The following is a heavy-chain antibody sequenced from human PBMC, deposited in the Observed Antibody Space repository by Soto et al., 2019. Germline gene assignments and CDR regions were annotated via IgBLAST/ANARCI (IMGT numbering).Heavy chain of an antibody. CDR2: VYYTGST. V-gene: IGHV4-59*01. J-gene: IGHJ4*02. CDR3: ARGRTVRNYADDIIHAVDFFHY. D-gene: IGHD2-15*01. Sequence: SWMRQSPGKDMEWIGYVYYTGSTNYNPSLKSRVTISVDRTKNLFSLKLTAANEADTAVYYCARGRTVRNYADDIIHAVDFFHYWAPGT.